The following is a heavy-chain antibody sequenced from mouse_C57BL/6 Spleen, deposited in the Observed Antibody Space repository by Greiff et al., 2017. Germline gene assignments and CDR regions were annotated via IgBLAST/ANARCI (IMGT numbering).Heavy chain of an antibody. CDR1: GYTFTSYW. V-gene: IGHV1-52*01. J-gene: IGHJ2*01. Sequence: QVQLQQPGAELVRPGSSVKLSCKASGYTFTSYWMHWVKQRPIQGLEWIGNIYPSDSETHYNQKFKDKATLTVDKSSSTAYMQLSSLTSEDSAVYYCARTGTRYFDYWGQGTTLTVSS. CDR2: IYPSDSET. CDR3: ARTGTRYFDY. D-gene: IGHD4-1*01.